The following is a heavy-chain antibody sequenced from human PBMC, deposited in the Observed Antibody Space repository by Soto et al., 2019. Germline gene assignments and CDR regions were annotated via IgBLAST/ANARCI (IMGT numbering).Heavy chain of an antibody. V-gene: IGHV2-5*02. Sequence: QITVKESGLTLVKPTETLTLTCTFSGFSLSTSGIGLGWIRQPPGKALEWLALIYWDDDKRYSPSLRTMLTITKDTSQHQVDLTMTNMDPVATATYDCARITRGVYDLDRRWEKFDSWCPGTLVTFSS. D-gene: IGHD5-12*01. J-gene: IGHJ4*02. CDR3: ARITRGVYDLDRRWEKFDS. CDR1: GFSLSTSGIG. CDR2: IYWDDDK.